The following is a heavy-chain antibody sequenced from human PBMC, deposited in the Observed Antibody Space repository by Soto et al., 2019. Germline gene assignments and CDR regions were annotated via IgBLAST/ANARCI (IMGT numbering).Heavy chain of an antibody. CDR2: ISSSSSYT. CDR3: GSVDTAVDDALDI. CDR1: GFTFSDYY. J-gene: IGHJ3*02. Sequence: GGSLRLSCAASGFTFSDYYMSWIRQAPGKGLEWVSYISSSSSYTNYADSVKGRFTISRDNAKNSLYLQMNSLRAEDTAVYYWGSVDTAVDDALDIWGQGTRVTVSS. D-gene: IGHD5-18*01. V-gene: IGHV3-11*03.